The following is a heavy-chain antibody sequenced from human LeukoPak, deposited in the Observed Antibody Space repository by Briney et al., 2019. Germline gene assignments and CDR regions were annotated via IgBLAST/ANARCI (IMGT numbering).Heavy chain of an antibody. Sequence: ASVKVSCKASGYTFSGYYMHWGRQAPGQGLEWMGWINPTTSGTQYAQKFQGRVTMTSDTSISTAYMELNRLRSDDTAIYYCAKVIAGAVAFDYWGQGTLVTVSS. V-gene: IGHV1-2*02. J-gene: IGHJ4*02. CDR2: INPTTSGT. CDR3: AKVIAGAVAFDY. D-gene: IGHD6-19*01. CDR1: GYTFSGYY.